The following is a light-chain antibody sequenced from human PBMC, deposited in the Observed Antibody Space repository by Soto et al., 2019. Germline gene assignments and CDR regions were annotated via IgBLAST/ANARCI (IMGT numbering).Light chain of an antibody. CDR2: DAS. CDR3: QQYNSYWGT. V-gene: IGKV1-5*01. J-gene: IGKJ1*01. Sequence: DIQMTQSRSTLSASVGPRLNMTCRASQNIGRWLAWYQQKPGKAPKLMIYDASSLESGVPSRFSGSGSGTEFTLTISSLKHDDFATYYCQQYNSYWGTFGQGTKVDIK. CDR1: QNIGRW.